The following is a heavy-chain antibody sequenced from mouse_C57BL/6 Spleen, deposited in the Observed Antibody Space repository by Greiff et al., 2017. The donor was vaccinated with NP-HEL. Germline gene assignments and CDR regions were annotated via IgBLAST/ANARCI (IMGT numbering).Heavy chain of an antibody. Sequence: FPLQPSGALLAPPGASVTLSCTASGYTFTRSCLPCLKQRPGQGLEWIGYINPSSGYTKYNQKFKDKATLTADKSSSTAYMQLSSLTYEDSAVYYCASRDSNFSMDYWGQGTSVTVSS. CDR3: ASRDSNFSMDY. CDR2: INPSSGYT. V-gene: IGHV1-7*01. D-gene: IGHD2-5*01. J-gene: IGHJ4*01. CDR1: GYTFTRSC.